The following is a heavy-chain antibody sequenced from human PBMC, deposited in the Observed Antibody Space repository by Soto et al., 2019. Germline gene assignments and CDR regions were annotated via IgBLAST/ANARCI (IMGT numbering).Heavy chain of an antibody. CDR3: ARRRAAAEAPPNGYYYYYMDV. V-gene: IGHV3-33*01. D-gene: IGHD6-13*01. Sequence: GESLKISCAASGFTFSSYGMHWVRQAPGKGLEWVAVIWFDGSNKYYADSVKGRFTISRDNSKNTLYLQMNSLRAEDTAVYYCARRRAAAEAPPNGYYYYYMDVWGKGTTVTVSS. CDR2: IWFDGSNK. CDR1: GFTFSSYG. J-gene: IGHJ6*03.